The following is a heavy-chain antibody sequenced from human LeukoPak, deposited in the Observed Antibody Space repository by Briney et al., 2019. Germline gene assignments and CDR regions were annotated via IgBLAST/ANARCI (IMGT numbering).Heavy chain of an antibody. J-gene: IGHJ4*02. V-gene: IGHV3-30-3*01. Sequence: GGSLRLSCAASGFTFSSYAMHWVRQAPGKGLEWVAVISYDGSNKYYADSVKGRFTISRDNFKNTLYLQMNSLRAEDTAVYYCVSFYETYWGRGTLVTVSS. CDR3: VSFYETY. CDR1: GFTFSSYA. CDR2: ISYDGSNK. D-gene: IGHD2/OR15-2a*01.